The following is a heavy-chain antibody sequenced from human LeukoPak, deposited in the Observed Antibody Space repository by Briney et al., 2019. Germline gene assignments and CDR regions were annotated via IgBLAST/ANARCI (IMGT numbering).Heavy chain of an antibody. CDR1: GLTFSSYA. CDR2: ITGSGGTT. CDR3: AKDLVATGHYYYMDV. D-gene: IGHD5-12*01. V-gene: IGHV3-23*01. Sequence: GGSLRLSCAASGLTFSSYAMSWVRQPPGKGLEWVSTITGSGGTTYYADSVKGRFTISRDNSKNTLSLQMHSLRAEDTATYYCAKDLVATGHYYYMDVWAKGTTVTVSS. J-gene: IGHJ6*03.